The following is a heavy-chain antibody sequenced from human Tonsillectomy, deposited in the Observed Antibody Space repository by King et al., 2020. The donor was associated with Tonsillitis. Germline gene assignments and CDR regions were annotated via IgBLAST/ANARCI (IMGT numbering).Heavy chain of an antibody. CDR1: GGSISSGGYS. D-gene: IGHD2-21*02. CDR3: ARDHGGDGGEAFDI. V-gene: IGHV4-30-2*01. J-gene: IGHJ3*02. Sequence: LQLQESGSGLVKPSQTLSLTCAVSGGSISSGGYSWSWIRQPPGKGLEWIGYIYHSGSTYYNPSLKSRVTISVDRSKNQFSLKLSSVTAADTAVYYCARDHGGDGGEAFDIWGQGTMVTVSS. CDR2: IYHSGST.